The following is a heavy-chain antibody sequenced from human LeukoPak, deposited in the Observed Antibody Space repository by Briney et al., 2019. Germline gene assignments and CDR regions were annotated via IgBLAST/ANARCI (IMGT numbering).Heavy chain of an antibody. Sequence: SGGSLRLSCAASGFTFSSYAMSWVRQAPGKGLEWVSAISGSGGSTYYADSVKGRFTISRDNSKNTLYLQMNSLRAEDTAVYYCATRLDCSSTSCYSLFYYYGMDVWGQGTTVTVSS. CDR1: GFTFSSYA. V-gene: IGHV3-23*01. CDR2: ISGSGGST. D-gene: IGHD2-2*02. CDR3: ATRLDCSSTSCYSLFYYYGMDV. J-gene: IGHJ6*02.